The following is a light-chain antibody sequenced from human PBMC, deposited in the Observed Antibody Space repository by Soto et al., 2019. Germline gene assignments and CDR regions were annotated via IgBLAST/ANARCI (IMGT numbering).Light chain of an antibody. CDR3: SSFTSTRTYA. CDR2: EVS. CDR1: RGIVGNYNL. V-gene: IGLV2-14*02. J-gene: IGLJ1*01. Sequence: QSALPSPAPVLGPPGKRIPIPGTETRGIVGNYNLVSWYQQHPGKAPKLMIYEVSKRPSGVSNRFSGSKSGNTASLTISGLQAEDEADYYCSSFTSTRTYAFGGGTKLTVL.